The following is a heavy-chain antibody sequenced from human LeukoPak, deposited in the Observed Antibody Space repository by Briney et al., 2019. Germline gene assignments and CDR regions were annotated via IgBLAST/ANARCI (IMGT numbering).Heavy chain of an antibody. J-gene: IGHJ6*02. V-gene: IGHV4-34*01. CDR1: GGSFSGYY. CDR3: ARHPNGMDV. Sequence: SETLSLTCAVYGGSFSGYYWSWIRQPPGKGLEWIGEINHSGSTNYNPSLKSRVTISVDTSKNQFSLKLSSVTAADTAVYYCARHPNGMDVWGQGTTVTVSS. CDR2: INHSGST.